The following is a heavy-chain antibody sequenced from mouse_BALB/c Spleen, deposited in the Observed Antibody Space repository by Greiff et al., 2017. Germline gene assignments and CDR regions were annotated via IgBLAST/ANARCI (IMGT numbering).Heavy chain of an antibody. J-gene: IGHJ4*01. CDR2: ISTYYGNT. CDR3: ARSRYYYAMDY. V-gene: IGHV1S137*01. CDR1: SYTFTDYA. Sequence: QVQLQQSGPELVRPGVSVKISCKGSSYTFTDYAMHWVKQSHAKSLEWIGVISTYYGNTNYNQKFKGKATMTVDKSSSTAYMELARLTSEDSAVYYCARSRYYYAMDYWGQGTSVTVSS.